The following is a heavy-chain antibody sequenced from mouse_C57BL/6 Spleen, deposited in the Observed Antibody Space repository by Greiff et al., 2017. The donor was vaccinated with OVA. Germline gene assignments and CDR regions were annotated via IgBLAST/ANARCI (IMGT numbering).Heavy chain of an antibody. D-gene: IGHD1-1*01. J-gene: IGHJ4*01. Sequence: EVLLVESGGGLVKPGGSLKLSCAASGFTFSSYAMSWVRQTPEKRLEWVATISDGGSYTYYPDNVKGRFTISRDNAKNNLYLQMSHLKSEDTAMYYCARDYYGSILYAMDYWGQGTSVTVSS. CDR2: ISDGGSYT. CDR1: GFTFSSYA. V-gene: IGHV5-4*01. CDR3: ARDYYGSILYAMDY.